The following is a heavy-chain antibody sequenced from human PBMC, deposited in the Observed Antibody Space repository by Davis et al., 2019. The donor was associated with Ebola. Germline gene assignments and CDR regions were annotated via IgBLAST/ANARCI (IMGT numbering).Heavy chain of an antibody. CDR2: IYHSGST. D-gene: IGHD6-6*01. CDR1: GGSISSGGYS. V-gene: IGHV4-30-2*01. CDR3: ARDRGYSSSSLPY. J-gene: IGHJ4*02. Sequence: MPSETLSLTCAVSGGSISSGGYSWSWIRQPPGKGLEWIGYIYHSGSTYYNPSLKSRVTISVDKSKNQFSLKLSSVTAADTAVYYCARDRGYSSSSLPYWGQGTLVTVSS.